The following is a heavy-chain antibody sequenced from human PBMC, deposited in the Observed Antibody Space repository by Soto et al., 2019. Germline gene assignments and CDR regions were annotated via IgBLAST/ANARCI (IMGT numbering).Heavy chain of an antibody. V-gene: IGHV1-46*01. Sequence: QLQLLQSGAEVKKPGASVKVSCKASGSTSISYYLHWVRQAPGQGLEWMGTINSRHDVTTYAQKFQGRVTMTRDTSTSTFYMELSSLRPDDTAVYYCATPMIIVPDWLDPWGQGSLVTVSS. CDR1: GSTSISYY. J-gene: IGHJ5*02. CDR3: ATPMIIVPDWLDP. D-gene: IGHD3-22*01. CDR2: INSRHDVT.